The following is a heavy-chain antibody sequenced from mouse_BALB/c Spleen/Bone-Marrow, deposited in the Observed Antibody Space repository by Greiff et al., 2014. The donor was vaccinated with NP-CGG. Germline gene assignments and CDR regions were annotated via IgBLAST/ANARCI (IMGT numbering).Heavy chain of an antibody. V-gene: IGHV2-9-2*01. J-gene: IGHJ2*01. CDR3: VRGYYYGSSPFDY. Sequence: VQLVESGPGLVAPSQSLSITCTASGFSLTSYDINWIRQSPGKGLEWLGVIWTGGGTNYNSAFMSRLSISKDNSKSQVFLKMNSLQTADTAIYFCVRGYYYGSSPFDYWGQGTTLTVSS. D-gene: IGHD1-1*01. CDR2: IWTGGGT. CDR1: GFSLTSYD.